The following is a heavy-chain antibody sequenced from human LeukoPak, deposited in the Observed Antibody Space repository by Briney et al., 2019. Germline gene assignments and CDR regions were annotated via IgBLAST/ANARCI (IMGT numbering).Heavy chain of an antibody. Sequence: GGSLRLSCAASGFTFDDYTMHWVRHAPGKGLEWVSLISWDGGSTYYADSVKGRFTISRDNSKNSLYLQMNSLRTEDTALYYCAKDISSSSWSGYYYYMDVWGKGTTVTVSS. J-gene: IGHJ6*03. V-gene: IGHV3-43*01. CDR2: ISWDGGST. CDR3: AKDISSSSWSGYYYYMDV. D-gene: IGHD6-13*01. CDR1: GFTFDDYT.